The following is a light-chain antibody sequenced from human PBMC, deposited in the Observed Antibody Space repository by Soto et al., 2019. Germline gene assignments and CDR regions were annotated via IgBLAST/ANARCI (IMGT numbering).Light chain of an antibody. CDR3: LSGHSRP. CDR1: QGLSTY. J-gene: IGKJ4*01. Sequence: DIQMTQSPSSLSAYVGDRVTITCRASQGLSTYLAWYQQKPGKAPKLLIYAASNLQSGVPSRFSGSGSGTDFTLTISSLQPEDFATYYCLSGHSRPFGGGTKVDIK. CDR2: AAS. V-gene: IGKV1-12*02.